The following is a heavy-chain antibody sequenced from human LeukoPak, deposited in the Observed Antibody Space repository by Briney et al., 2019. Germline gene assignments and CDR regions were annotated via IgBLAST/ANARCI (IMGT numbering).Heavy chain of an antibody. Sequence: PSETLSLTCSVSGGSLSGTSYYWGWLRQPPGKGLEWIGSIYYRGNTYYNPSLKSRVSISVDTSKSQLSLKLSSVTAADTAVYYCARLFNFDRYFHYWGQGTLVTVSS. CDR3: ARLFNFDRYFHY. CDR2: IYYRGNT. J-gene: IGHJ4*02. D-gene: IGHD1-20*01. V-gene: IGHV4-39*01. CDR1: GGSLSGTSYY.